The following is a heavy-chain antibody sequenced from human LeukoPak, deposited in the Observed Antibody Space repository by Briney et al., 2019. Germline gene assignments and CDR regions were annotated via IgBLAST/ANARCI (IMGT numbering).Heavy chain of an antibody. Sequence: GGSLRLSCAASGFTVSSNYMSWVRHAPGKGLEWVSVFYSGCIKYYANSVNGQFTISRDSSKNTLYLQMDSLRAEDTAVYYCARSFYYGSGSLLFYYYMDVWGKGTTVTVSS. CDR1: GFTVSSNY. CDR2: FYSGCIK. V-gene: IGHV3-53*01. CDR3: ARSFYYGSGSLLFYYYMDV. D-gene: IGHD3-10*01. J-gene: IGHJ6*03.